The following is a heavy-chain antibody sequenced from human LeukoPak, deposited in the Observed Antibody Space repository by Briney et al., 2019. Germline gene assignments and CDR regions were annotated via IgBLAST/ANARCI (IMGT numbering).Heavy chain of an antibody. J-gene: IGHJ4*02. CDR3: ARGDSSGWFSEYYFDY. D-gene: IGHD6-19*01. Sequence: PTASVKVSCKASGYTFTGYYMHWVRQAPGQGLEWMGWISAYNGNTNYAQKLQGRVTMTTDTSTSTAYMELRSLRSDDTAVYYCARGDSSGWFSEYYFDYWGQGTLVTVSS. V-gene: IGHV1-18*04. CDR2: ISAYNGNT. CDR1: GYTFTGYY.